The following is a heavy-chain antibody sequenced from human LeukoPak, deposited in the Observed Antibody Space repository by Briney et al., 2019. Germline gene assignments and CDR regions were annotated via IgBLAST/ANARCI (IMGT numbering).Heavy chain of an antibody. CDR3: ARDWDSYGAFDY. CDR1: GYTFTSYA. J-gene: IGHJ4*02. V-gene: IGHV1-69*13. CDR2: IIPIFGTA. Sequence: SVKVSCKASGYTFTSYAISWVRQAPGQGLEWMGGIIPIFGTANYAQKFQGRVTITADESTSTAYMELSSLRSEDTAVYYCARDWDSYGAFDYWGQGTLVTVSS. D-gene: IGHD5-18*01.